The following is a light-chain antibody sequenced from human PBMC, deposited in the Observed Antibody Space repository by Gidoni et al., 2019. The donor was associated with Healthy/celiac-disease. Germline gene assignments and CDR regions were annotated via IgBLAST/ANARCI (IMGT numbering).Light chain of an antibody. V-gene: IGKV3-20*01. CDR2: GAS. J-gene: IGKJ3*01. CDR1: SSY. Sequence: SSYLAWYQQKPGQAPRLLIYGASSRATGIPDRFSGSGSGTDFTLTISRLEPEDFAVYYCQQYGSSPLTFGHGTKVDIK. CDR3: QQYGSSPLT.